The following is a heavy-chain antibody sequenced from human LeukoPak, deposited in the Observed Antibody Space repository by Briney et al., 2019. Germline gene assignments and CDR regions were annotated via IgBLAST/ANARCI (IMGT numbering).Heavy chain of an antibody. J-gene: IGHJ4*02. V-gene: IGHV4-59*01. D-gene: IGHD6-19*01. CDR1: GVSISSYY. Sequence: SETLSLTCTVSGVSISSYYWSWIRQPPGKGLEWIGYIYYSGSTNYNPSLKSRVTISVDTSKNQFSLKLSSVTAADTAVYYCARDIAVAGNSFDYWGQGTLVTVSS. CDR3: ARDIAVAGNSFDY. CDR2: IYYSGST.